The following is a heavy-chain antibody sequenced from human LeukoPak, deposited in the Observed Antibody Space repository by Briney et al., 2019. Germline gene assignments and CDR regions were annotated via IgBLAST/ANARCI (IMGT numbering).Heavy chain of an antibody. J-gene: IGHJ3*02. CDR2: IYSGGST. V-gene: IGHV3-53*01. D-gene: IGHD1-26*01. CDR3: ASGGSYLSAFDI. Sequence: GGSLRLSCAASGFTVSSNYMSWVRQAPGKGLEWVSIIYSGGSTFYADSVKGRFTISRDNSKNTLYLQMNSLRGEDTAMYYCASGGSYLSAFDIWGQGAMVTVSS. CDR1: GFTVSSNY.